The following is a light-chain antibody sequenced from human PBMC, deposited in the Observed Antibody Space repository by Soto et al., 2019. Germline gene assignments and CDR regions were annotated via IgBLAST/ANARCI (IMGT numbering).Light chain of an antibody. CDR1: QSISTY. V-gene: IGKV3-11*01. CDR2: DAS. J-gene: IGKJ1*01. Sequence: EIVLTQSPAPLSLSPGERATLSCMASQSISTYVAWYQQKPGQPPRLLIYDASHRATGIPARFSGSGSGTECTLTITGLQSEDVAVYYCQQYNGWPWTFGLGTKVDIK. CDR3: QQYNGWPWT.